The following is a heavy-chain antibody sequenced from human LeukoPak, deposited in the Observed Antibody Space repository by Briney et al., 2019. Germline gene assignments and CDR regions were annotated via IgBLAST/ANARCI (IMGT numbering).Heavy chain of an antibody. CDR2: INSDVSST. D-gene: IGHD3-3*01. CDR3: ASGYYDFWSGLSY. J-gene: IGHJ4*02. CDR1: GFTFSNYW. Sequence: GWSLRLSCAASGFTFSNYWMHWVRQAPGKGLVWVSRINSDVSSTTYADSVKGRFTISRDNAKNTLYLQMNSLRAEDTAVYYCASGYYDFWSGLSYWGQGTLVTVSS. V-gene: IGHV3-74*01.